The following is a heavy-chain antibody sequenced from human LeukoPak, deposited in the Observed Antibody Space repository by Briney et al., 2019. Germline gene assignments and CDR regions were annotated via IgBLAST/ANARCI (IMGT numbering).Heavy chain of an antibody. CDR2: ISAYNGNT. Sequence: ASVKVSCMASGYTFTSYGISSVPQAPVQGLQGMDSISAYNGNTNYAQKFQGRGTMTTDTSTRTAYMELRSLRSDDTAVYCCARGSPYGDGANYFDYWGQGTLVTVSS. D-gene: IGHD4-17*01. CDR3: ARGSPYGDGANYFDY. V-gene: IGHV1-18*01. CDR1: GYTFTSYG. J-gene: IGHJ4*02.